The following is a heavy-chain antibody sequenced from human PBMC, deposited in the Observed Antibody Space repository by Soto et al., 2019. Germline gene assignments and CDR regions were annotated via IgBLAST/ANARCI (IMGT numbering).Heavy chain of an antibody. V-gene: IGHV2-5*02. D-gene: IGHD3-22*01. CDR1: GFSLSTSGVG. CDR3: AHLGSGSSGYYSQLDY. J-gene: IGHJ4*02. CDR2: IYWDDDK. Sequence: SGPTLVNPTHPLTLTCPFSGFSLSTSGVGVGWIRQPPGKALEWLALIYWDDDKRYSPSLKSRLTITKDTSKNQVVLTMTNMEPVDTATYYCAHLGSGSSGYYSQLDYWGQGTLVTVSS.